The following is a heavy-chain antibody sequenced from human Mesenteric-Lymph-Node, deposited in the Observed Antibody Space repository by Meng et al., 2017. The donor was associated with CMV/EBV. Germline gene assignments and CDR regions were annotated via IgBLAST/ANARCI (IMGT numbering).Heavy chain of an antibody. V-gene: IGHV1-18*01. CDR2: ISAYTGHT. CDR1: GYSFNTHG. Sequence: ASVPVSCKASGYSFNTHGISWVRQAPGQGLEWMGWISAYTGHTEYAQKFQGKVTMTTDTPTSTAYMELRSLRSDDTAMYDCARGEDMVVVPADIEVRYWGQGTLVTVSS. CDR3: ARGEDMVVVPADIEVRY. J-gene: IGHJ4*02. D-gene: IGHD2-2*01.